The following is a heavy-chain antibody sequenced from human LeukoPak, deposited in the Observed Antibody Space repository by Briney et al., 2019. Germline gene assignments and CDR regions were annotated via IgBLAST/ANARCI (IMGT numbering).Heavy chain of an antibody. D-gene: IGHD3-3*01. CDR1: GGTFSSYA. V-gene: IGHV1-69*01. CDR2: IIPIFGTA. Sequence: ASVKVSCKASGGTFSSYAISWVRQAPGQGLEWMGGIIPIFGTANYAQKFQGRVTITADESTSTAYMELSSLRSEDTAVYYCARGNYDFWSGYPLALGGDWFDPWGQGTLVTVSS. CDR3: ARGNYDFWSGYPLALGGDWFDP. J-gene: IGHJ5*02.